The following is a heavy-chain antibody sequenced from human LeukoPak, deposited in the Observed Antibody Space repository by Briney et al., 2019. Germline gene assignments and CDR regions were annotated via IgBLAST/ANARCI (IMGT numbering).Heavy chain of an antibody. CDR1: GGSISIYY. CDR3: ARDGSVPGDYFDY. J-gene: IGHJ4*02. D-gene: IGHD1-1*01. CDR2: IYTSGST. V-gene: IGHV4-4*07. Sequence: PSETLSLTCTVSGGSISIYYWSWIRQPAGKGLEWIGRIYTSGSTNYNPSLKSRVTISVDKSKNQFSLKLSSVTAADTAVYYCARDGSVPGDYFDYWGQGTLVTVSS.